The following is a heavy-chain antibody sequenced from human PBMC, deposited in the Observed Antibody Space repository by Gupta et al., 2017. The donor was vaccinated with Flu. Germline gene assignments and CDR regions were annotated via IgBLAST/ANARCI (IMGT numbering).Heavy chain of an antibody. Sequence: QVQLVQSGAEVKKPGSSVKVSCKASGGTFSSYAISWVRQAPGQGLEWMGGIIPIFGTANYAQKFQGRVTITADESTSTAYMELSSLRSEDTAVYYCARVLLELAPHYYYYGMDVWGQGTTVTVSS. CDR3: ARVLLELAPHYYYYGMDV. V-gene: IGHV1-69*01. J-gene: IGHJ6*02. CDR1: GGTFSSYA. D-gene: IGHD1-7*01. CDR2: IIPIFGTA.